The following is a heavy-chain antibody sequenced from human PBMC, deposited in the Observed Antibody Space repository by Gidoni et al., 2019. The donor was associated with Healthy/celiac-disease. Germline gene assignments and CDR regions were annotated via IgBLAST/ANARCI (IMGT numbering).Heavy chain of an antibody. Sequence: QFQLVQSGAEVKKPRASVKVSCKSSGYPFPSSGIRWVRQAHGQGLEWRGWISAYNGNTNYEQKLQGRVTMTTDTSTSTAYMELRSLRSDDTAVYYCARAGYCSSTSCYNGEAFDIWGQGTMVTVSS. D-gene: IGHD2-2*02. J-gene: IGHJ3*02. CDR2: ISAYNGNT. CDR1: GYPFPSSG. V-gene: IGHV1-18*04. CDR3: ARAGYCSSTSCYNGEAFDI.